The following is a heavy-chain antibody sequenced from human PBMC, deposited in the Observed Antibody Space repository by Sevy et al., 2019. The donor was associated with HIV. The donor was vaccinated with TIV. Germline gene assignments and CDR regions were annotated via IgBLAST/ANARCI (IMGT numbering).Heavy chain of an antibody. CDR3: ARGYDAGPLIY. V-gene: IGHV4-34*01. D-gene: IGHD3-22*01. CDR2: INHSGST. CDR1: GGSFSADY. J-gene: IGHJ4*01. Sequence: SETLSLTCTVYGGSFSADYWTWIRQPPGKGLEWIGDINHSGSTNYNPSLKSRVTISLDTSKNQFSLRLTSVTAADTAVFYCARGYDAGPLIYWGHGTLVTVSS.